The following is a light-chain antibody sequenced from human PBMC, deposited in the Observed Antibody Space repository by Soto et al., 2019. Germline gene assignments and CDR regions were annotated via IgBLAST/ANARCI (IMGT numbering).Light chain of an antibody. CDR3: EQTYSTPWT. J-gene: IGKJ1*01. CDR2: SAS. CDR1: QGIGDR. Sequence: DIQMTQSPSSVSASVGDRVTITCRASQGIGDRLAWYQQRPGRAPKLLIYSASSLLNGVPSRFTGSGSGTDFTLTITSLQPEDFATYHCEQTYSTPWTFGQGTKVEVK. V-gene: IGKV1-12*01.